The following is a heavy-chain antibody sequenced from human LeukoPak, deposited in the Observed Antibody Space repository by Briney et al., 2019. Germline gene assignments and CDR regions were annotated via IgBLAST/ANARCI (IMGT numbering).Heavy chain of an antibody. D-gene: IGHD5-12*01. CDR2: ISAYNGNT. J-gene: IGHJ5*02. Sequence: ASVKVSCKASGYTFTSYGISWVRQAPGQGLEWMGWISAYNGNTNYAQKLQGRVTMTTDTSTSTAYMELRSLRSDDTAVYYCARGRPRRSGYDWWFDPWGQGTLVTVSS. CDR1: GYTFTSYG. CDR3: ARGRPRRSGYDWWFDP. V-gene: IGHV1-18*01.